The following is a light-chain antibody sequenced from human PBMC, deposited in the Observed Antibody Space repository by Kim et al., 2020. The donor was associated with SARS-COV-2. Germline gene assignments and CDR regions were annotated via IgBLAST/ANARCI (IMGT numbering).Light chain of an antibody. CDR1: SSDVGSYNL. V-gene: IGLV2-23*02. CDR2: EVT. Sequence: QSITISCTGTSSDVGSYNLVSWYQQYPGKAPKFLIYEVTKRPSGVSNRFSGSKSGNTASLTISGLQAEDEADYYCCSYAGSSTTVFGGGTKVTVL. CDR3: CSYAGSSTTV. J-gene: IGLJ2*01.